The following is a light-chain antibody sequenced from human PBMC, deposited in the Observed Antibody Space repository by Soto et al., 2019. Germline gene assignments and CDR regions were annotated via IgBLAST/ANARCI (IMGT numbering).Light chain of an antibody. CDR3: QTWGWGTVV. CDR2: VNSDGTH. Sequence: QAVVTQSPSASASLGASVKFTCTLSSGHSTNAVAWHQQQPQKGPRYLMKVNSDGTHSKGDGIPDRFSGSSSGAERYLTISSLQSDDEADYYYQTWGWGTVVFGGGIKLTVL. CDR1: SGHSTNA. V-gene: IGLV4-69*01. J-gene: IGLJ2*01.